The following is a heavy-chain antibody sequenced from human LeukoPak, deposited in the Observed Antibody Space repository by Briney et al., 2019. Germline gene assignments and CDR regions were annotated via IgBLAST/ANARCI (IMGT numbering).Heavy chain of an antibody. CDR3: ARSNTKISAAWFDP. Sequence: SETLSLTCTVSGDSISSGDYYWNWIRQPPEKGLEWIGYIYHSGSIYYNPSLKSRVSISVDKSKNQVSLKVSSVTAADSAVYYCARSNTKISAAWFDPWGQGTLVTVSS. D-gene: IGHD6-25*01. CDR2: IYHSGSI. V-gene: IGHV4-30-2*01. CDR1: GDSISSGDYY. J-gene: IGHJ5*02.